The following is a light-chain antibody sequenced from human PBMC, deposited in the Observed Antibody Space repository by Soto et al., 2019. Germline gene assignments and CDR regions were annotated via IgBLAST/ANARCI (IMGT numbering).Light chain of an antibody. CDR2: GAS. V-gene: IGKV3-20*01. CDR1: QSVFRNF. J-gene: IGKJ4*01. CDR3: QQYGYSLT. Sequence: EIVLTQSPGTRSLSPGERATLSCRASQSVFRNFLAWYQQKSGQAPRLLIYGASSRATGIPDRLSGSGSGTDFTLTISRMEPEDFAVDYCQQYGYSLTFGGGTKVDIK.